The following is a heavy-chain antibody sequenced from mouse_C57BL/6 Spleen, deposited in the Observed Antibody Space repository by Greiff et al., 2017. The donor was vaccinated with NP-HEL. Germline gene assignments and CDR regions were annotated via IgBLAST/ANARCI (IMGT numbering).Heavy chain of an antibody. D-gene: IGHD1-1*01. V-gene: IGHV1-15*01. Sequence: VQLQQSGAELVRPGASVTLSCKASGYTFTDYEMHWVKQTPVHGLEWIGAIDPETGGTAYNQKFKGKAILTADKSSSTAYMELRSLTSEDSAVYYCTRQDGSSRWFAYWGQGTLVTVSA. J-gene: IGHJ3*01. CDR2: IDPETGGT. CDR1: GYTFTDYE. CDR3: TRQDGSSRWFAY.